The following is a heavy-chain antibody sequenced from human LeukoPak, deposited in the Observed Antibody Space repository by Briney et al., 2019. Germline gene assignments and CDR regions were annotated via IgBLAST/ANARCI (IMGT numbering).Heavy chain of an antibody. V-gene: IGHV3-21*01. Sequence: GGSLRLSCAASGYTFSSYSMNWVRQAPGKGLEWVSSISSSSSYIYYADSVKGRFTISRDDAKNSLYLQMNSLRAEDTAVYYCARGDCSSTSCRPYYFDYWGQGTLVTVSS. J-gene: IGHJ4*02. CDR2: ISSSSSYI. D-gene: IGHD2-2*01. CDR1: GYTFSSYS. CDR3: ARGDCSSTSCRPYYFDY.